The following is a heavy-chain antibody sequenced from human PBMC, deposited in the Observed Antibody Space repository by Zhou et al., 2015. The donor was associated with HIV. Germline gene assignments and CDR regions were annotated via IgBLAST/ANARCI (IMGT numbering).Heavy chain of an antibody. D-gene: IGHD3-3*01. J-gene: IGHJ6*02. Sequence: QVQLVQSGAEVKKPGSSVKVSCKASGGTFSSYAISWVRQAPGQGLEWMGGIIPIFGTANYAQKFQGRVTITADKSTSTAYMELSSLRSEDTAVYYCARDTTIFGVVTGGMDVWGQGTTVTVSS. CDR2: IIPIFGTA. CDR1: GGTFSSYA. CDR3: ARDTTIFGVVTGGMDV. V-gene: IGHV1-69*06.